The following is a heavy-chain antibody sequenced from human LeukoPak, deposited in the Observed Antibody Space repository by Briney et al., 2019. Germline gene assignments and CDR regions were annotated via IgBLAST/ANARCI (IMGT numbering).Heavy chain of an antibody. D-gene: IGHD6-6*01. CDR3: AKVGDSSSHYYYYYMDV. Sequence: TGGSLRLSCAASGFTFSSYGMHWVRQAPGKGLEWVAFIRYDGSNKYYADSVKGRFTISRDNSKNTLYLQMNSLTAEDTAVYYCAKVGDSSSHYYYYYMDVWGKGTTVTVSS. CDR1: GFTFSSYG. J-gene: IGHJ6*03. CDR2: IRYDGSNK. V-gene: IGHV3-30*02.